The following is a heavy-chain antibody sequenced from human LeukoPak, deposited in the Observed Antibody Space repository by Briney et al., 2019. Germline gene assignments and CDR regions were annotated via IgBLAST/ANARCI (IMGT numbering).Heavy chain of an antibody. J-gene: IGHJ4*02. CDR1: GFTFSRYS. Sequence: GGSLRLSCAASGFTFSRYSMNWVRQAPGKGLERVAYISFSSSTIHYADSVKGRFTISRDNAKNSLDLQMNSLRDEDTAVYYCARVGPLGAAGSASDYWGQGTLVTVSS. CDR2: ISFSSSTI. D-gene: IGHD6-13*01. CDR3: ARVGPLGAAGSASDY. V-gene: IGHV3-48*02.